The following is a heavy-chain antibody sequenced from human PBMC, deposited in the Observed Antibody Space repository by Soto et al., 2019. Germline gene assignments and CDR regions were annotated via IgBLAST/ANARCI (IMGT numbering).Heavy chain of an antibody. J-gene: IGHJ5*02. Sequence: SETLSLTCTVSGGSISRYYWSWIRQPPGKGLEWIGYIYYSGSTNYNPSLKSRVTISVDTSKNQFSLKLSSVTAADTAVYYCARVEVGAKWPNCFDPWGQGTLVTVSS. CDR1: GGSISRYY. CDR2: IYYSGST. D-gene: IGHD1-26*01. CDR3: ARVEVGAKWPNCFDP. V-gene: IGHV4-59*01.